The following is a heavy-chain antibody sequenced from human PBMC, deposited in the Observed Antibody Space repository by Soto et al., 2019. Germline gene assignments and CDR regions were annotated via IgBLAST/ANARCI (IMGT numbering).Heavy chain of an antibody. Sequence: PGGSLRLSCADSGFTFSGSAIYWVRQAXGKGLEWVGRIRSRVDNYATAYAASVKGRFTISRDDSKNTAYLQMNSLKTEDTAVYYCATPMTTADFFDYWGQGTLVTVSS. J-gene: IGHJ4*02. CDR2: IRSRVDNYAT. D-gene: IGHD4-17*01. V-gene: IGHV3-73*01. CDR1: GFTFSGSA. CDR3: ATPMTTADFFDY.